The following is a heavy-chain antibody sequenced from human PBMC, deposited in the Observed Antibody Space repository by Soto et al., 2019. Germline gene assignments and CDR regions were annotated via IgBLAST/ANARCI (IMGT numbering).Heavy chain of an antibody. Sequence: PSETLSLTCTVSGGSISSYYWSWIRQPPGKGLEWIGYIYYSGSTNYNPSLKSRVTISVDTSKNHFSLRLSSVTAADTAVYYCARHGASAADPDPFDYWRQGTLVTVSS. CDR3: ARHGASAADPDPFDY. CDR1: GGSISSYY. CDR2: IYYSGST. D-gene: IGHD3-16*01. V-gene: IGHV4-59*08. J-gene: IGHJ4*02.